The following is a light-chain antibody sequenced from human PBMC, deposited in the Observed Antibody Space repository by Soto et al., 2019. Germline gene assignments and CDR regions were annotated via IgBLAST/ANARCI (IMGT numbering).Light chain of an antibody. CDR3: QQYHTYS. V-gene: IGKV1-5*03. CDR1: QSISGW. Sequence: DIQMTQSPSTLSASVGDRVIITCRASQSISGWMAWYQQKPGKAPNLLIYKPLKSGVPSRFSGSGSGTEFTLIISSLQPDDFATYYCQQYHTYSFGQGTTVEIK. J-gene: IGKJ1*01. CDR2: KP.